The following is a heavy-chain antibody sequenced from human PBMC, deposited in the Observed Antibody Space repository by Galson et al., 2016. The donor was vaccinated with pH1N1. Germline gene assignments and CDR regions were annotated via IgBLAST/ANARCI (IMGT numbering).Heavy chain of an antibody. CDR1: GGTFRNYI. V-gene: IGHV1-69*02. D-gene: IGHD1-26*01. Sequence: SVKVSCKASGGTFRNYIISWVRQAPGQGLEWMGRIIPTLGMTNYAQKFQGRVTITADISTSTAHMELRSLRSDDTALYYCARMSGSSRYLDYWGQGTLVTVSS. CDR2: IIPTLGMT. CDR3: ARMSGSSRYLDY. J-gene: IGHJ4*02.